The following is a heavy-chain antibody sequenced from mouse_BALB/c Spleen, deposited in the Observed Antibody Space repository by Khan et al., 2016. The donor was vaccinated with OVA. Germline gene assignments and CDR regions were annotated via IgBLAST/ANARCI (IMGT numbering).Heavy chain of an antibody. J-gene: IGHJ4*01. D-gene: IGHD2-10*01. CDR2: ISSDGSYT. CDR3: ARAYYGNREAMDY. CDR1: GFTFSSYG. V-gene: IGHV5-6*01. Sequence: EVQLVESGGDLVKPGGSLKLSCAASGFTFSSYGMSWFRQTPAKSLEWVATISSDGSYTYYPDSVKGRFTISRDNAKNTLYLQMSSLKSEDTAKYYCARAYYGNREAMDYWGQGTSVTVSS.